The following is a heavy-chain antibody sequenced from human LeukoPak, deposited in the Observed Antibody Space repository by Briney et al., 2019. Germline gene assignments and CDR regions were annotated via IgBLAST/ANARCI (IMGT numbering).Heavy chain of an antibody. CDR3: ARKSGSYFF. D-gene: IGHD1-26*01. V-gene: IGHV4-39*07. CDR1: GGSISSGTYY. CDR2: IYYSGST. J-gene: IGHJ4*02. Sequence: SETLSLTCTVSGGSISSGTYYWGWIRQPPGKGLEWIGSIYYSGSTYYNPSLKSRVTISVDTTKNQFSLKLSSVTAADTAVYYCARKSGSYFFWGQGTLVTVSS.